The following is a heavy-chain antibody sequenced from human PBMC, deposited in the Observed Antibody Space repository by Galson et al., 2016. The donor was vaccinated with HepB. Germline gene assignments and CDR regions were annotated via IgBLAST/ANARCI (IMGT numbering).Heavy chain of an antibody. CDR3: ASMGGGSGSWYKD. J-gene: IGHJ4*02. CDR1: GFVFGSYS. D-gene: IGHD6-13*01. Sequence: SLRLSCAASGFVFGSYSMSWVRQAPGKGLEWVSSVSRSGDDTYYADSVRGRFTISRDNSKSTLFLQLSSLRAGDTAVYYCASMGGGSGSWYKDWGQGNLVTVSS. V-gene: IGHV3-23*01. CDR2: VSRSGDDT.